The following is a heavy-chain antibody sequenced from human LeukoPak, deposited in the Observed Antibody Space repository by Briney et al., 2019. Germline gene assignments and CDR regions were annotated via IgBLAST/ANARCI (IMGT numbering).Heavy chain of an antibody. D-gene: IGHD2-15*01. CDR1: GYTFTSYY. Sequence: ASVKVSCKASGYTFTSYYMHWVRQAPGQGLEWMGIINPSGGSTSYAQKFQGRVTMTRDTSTSTVYMELSSLRSEDTAVYYCAREGNCSGGSCYKAYYYYGTDVWGQGTTVTVSS. CDR2: INPSGGST. V-gene: IGHV1-46*01. J-gene: IGHJ6*02. CDR3: AREGNCSGGSCYKAYYYYGTDV.